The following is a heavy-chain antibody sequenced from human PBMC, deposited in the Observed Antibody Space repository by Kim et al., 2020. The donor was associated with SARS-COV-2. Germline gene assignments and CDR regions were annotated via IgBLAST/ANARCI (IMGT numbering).Heavy chain of an antibody. D-gene: IGHD4-4*01. CDR1: GGSISSSAYYSSAYY. CDR2: IPYIGGT. CDR3: ARASDYSEQRRFGP. V-gene: IGHV4-39*07. J-gene: IGHJ5*02. Sequence: SETLSLTCTVSGGSISSSAYYSSAYYWAWIRQSPGKGLEGIGTIPYIGGTWYNPSLKSRATMSVDTSNNQFSLKLNSMTAADTAVYFCARASDYSEQRRFGPWGQGTLVTVSS.